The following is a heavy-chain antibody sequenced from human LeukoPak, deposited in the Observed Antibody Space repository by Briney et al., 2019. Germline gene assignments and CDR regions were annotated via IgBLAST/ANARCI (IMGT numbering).Heavy chain of an antibody. J-gene: IGHJ3*02. V-gene: IGHV1-46*01. CDR2: INPSDAST. CDR1: GYTFTSYS. Sequence: GASVKVSCKASGYTFTSYSMNWVRQAPGQGPEWMGIINPSDASTTYAQKFQGRVTMTRDTSISTAYMELSRLRSDDTAVYYCARVGYYYGSGSYNIEVNAFDIWGQGTMVTVSS. CDR3: ARVGYYYGSGSYNIEVNAFDI. D-gene: IGHD3-10*01.